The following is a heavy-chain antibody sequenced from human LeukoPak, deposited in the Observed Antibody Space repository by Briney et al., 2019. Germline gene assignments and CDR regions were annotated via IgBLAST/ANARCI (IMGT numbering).Heavy chain of an antibody. CDR3: AKSPEYYYGSGSYYIHFDY. Sequence: PGGSLRLSCAASGFTFSNYWMHWVRQAPGKGLVWVSRINSDGINTSYADSVKGRFAISRDNAKNTLNLQMNSLRAEDTAVYYCAKSPEYYYGSGSYYIHFDYWGQGTLVTVSS. V-gene: IGHV3-74*01. CDR2: INSDGINT. D-gene: IGHD3-10*01. CDR1: GFTFSNYW. J-gene: IGHJ4*02.